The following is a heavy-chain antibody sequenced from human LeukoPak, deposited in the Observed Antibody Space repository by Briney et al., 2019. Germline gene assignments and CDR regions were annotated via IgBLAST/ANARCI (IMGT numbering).Heavy chain of an antibody. Sequence: SETLSLTCIVSGGSISSSSYYWGWNRQPPGKGLEWIGSIYYSGSTYYNPSLKSRVTISVDTSKNQFSLKLSSVTGADTAVYYCARDTRMAGDWGQGTLVTVSS. CDR3: ARDTRMAGD. V-gene: IGHV4-39*07. J-gene: IGHJ4*02. CDR2: IYYSGST. D-gene: IGHD5-24*01. CDR1: GGSISSSSYY.